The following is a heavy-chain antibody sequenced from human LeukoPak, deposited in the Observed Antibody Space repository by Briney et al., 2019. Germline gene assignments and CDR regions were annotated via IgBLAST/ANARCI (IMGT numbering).Heavy chain of an antibody. J-gene: IGHJ4*02. CDR2: ISGYNGNT. V-gene: IGHV1-18*01. D-gene: IGHD3-22*01. Sequence: ASVKVSCKASGYTFTSYAVIWVRQVPGQGLEWMGWISGYNGNTRSSQSLQDRVIMTTDTSTRTAYMELRSLRPDDTAVYYCARVYLGIYYDGSPSPFDYWGQGTLVTVSS. CDR3: ARVYLGIYYDGSPSPFDY. CDR1: GYTFTSYA.